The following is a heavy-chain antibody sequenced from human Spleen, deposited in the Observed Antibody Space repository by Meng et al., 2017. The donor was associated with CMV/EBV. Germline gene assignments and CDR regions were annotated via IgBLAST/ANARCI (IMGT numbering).Heavy chain of an antibody. D-gene: IGHD6-13*01. J-gene: IGHJ6*02. CDR3: ARESTAGAGYYYYGMDV. Sequence: GESLKISCAASGFTFSSYWMHWVRQAPGKGLVWVSRINSDGSGTNYADSVKGRFTISRDNAKNSLHLQMNSLRAEDTAVYSCARESTAGAGYYYYGMDVWGQGTTVTVSS. V-gene: IGHV3-74*01. CDR2: INSDGSGT. CDR1: GFTFSSYW.